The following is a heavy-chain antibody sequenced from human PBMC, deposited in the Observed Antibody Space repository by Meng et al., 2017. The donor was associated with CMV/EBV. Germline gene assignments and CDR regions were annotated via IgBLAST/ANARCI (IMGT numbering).Heavy chain of an antibody. V-gene: IGHV3-7*03. Sequence: GGSLRLSCAASGFTFSSYWMSWVRQAPGKGLEWVANIKQDGSEKYYVDSVKGRFTISRDNAKNTLYLQMNSLRAEDTAVYYCATSGGYYYYGMDVWGQGTTVTVSS. CDR1: GFTFSSYW. D-gene: IGHD6-25*01. CDR2: IKQDGSEK. CDR3: ATSGGYYYYGMDV. J-gene: IGHJ6*02.